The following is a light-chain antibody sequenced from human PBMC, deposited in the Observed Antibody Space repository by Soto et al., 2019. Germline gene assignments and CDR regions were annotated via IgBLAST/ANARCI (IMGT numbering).Light chain of an antibody. CDR3: AAWDDSLSGRVV. CDR1: SSNIGSNY. J-gene: IGLJ2*01. V-gene: IGLV1-47*01. CDR2: RNN. Sequence: QSVLTQPPSASGTPGQRVTISCSGSSSNIGSNYVYWYQQLPGMAPKLLIYRNNQRPSGVPDRFSGSKSGTSASLAISGLRSEDEADYYCAAWDDSLSGRVVFGGGTKVTVL.